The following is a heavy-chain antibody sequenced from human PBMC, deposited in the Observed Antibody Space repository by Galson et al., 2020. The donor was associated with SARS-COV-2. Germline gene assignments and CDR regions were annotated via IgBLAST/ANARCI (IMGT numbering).Heavy chain of an antibody. J-gene: IGHJ4*02. Sequence: QASETLSLTCAASGFTVSNNYMSWVRQAPGKGLEWVSLIYSVGSTYYTDSVKGRFTISRDNSKNTLYLQMNTLRAEDTAIYYCAAFTSLDYWGQGALVTVSS. CDR2: IYSVGST. V-gene: IGHV3-66*01. CDR1: GFTVSNNY. CDR3: AAFTSLDY. D-gene: IGHD1-1*01.